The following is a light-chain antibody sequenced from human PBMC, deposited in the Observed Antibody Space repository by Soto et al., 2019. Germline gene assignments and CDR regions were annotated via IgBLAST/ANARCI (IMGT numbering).Light chain of an antibody. CDR2: DVS. J-gene: IGLJ1*01. CDR1: SSDVGGYNY. Sequence: QSVLTPPASVSGSPGQSITISCTGTSSDVGGYNYVSWYQQHPGKAPKLMIYDVSNRPSGVSNRFSGSKSGNTASLPISGLQAEDEADYYCSSHTSSSTSDVFGTGTKGTVL. V-gene: IGLV2-14*01. CDR3: SSHTSSSTSDV.